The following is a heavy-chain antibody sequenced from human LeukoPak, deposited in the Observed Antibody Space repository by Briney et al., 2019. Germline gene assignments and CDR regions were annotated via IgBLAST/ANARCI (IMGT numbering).Heavy chain of an antibody. CDR3: AKWGDYDVLTGYYVSDY. J-gene: IGHJ4*02. Sequence: ASLRLSCAASGFTFSNCAMSWVRQAPGKGLEWVSAITGSGGNTYYADSVKGRFTISRDNSKNTVFLQMNSLRAEDTAVYYCAKWGDYDVLTGYYVSDYWGQGTLVTVSS. V-gene: IGHV3-23*01. CDR2: ITGSGGNT. D-gene: IGHD3-9*01. CDR1: GFTFSNCA.